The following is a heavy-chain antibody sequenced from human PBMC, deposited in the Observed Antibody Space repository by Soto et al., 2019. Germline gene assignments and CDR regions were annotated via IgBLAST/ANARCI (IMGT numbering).Heavy chain of an antibody. D-gene: IGHD1-26*01. Sequence: GGSLRLSCAASGFTFSDYYMSWIRQAPGKGLEWVSYISSSSSYTNYADSVKGRSTISRDNAKNSLYLQMNSLRAEDTAVYYCARSRGATTSDYWGQGTLVTVSS. CDR3: ARSRGATTSDY. CDR1: GFTFSDYY. J-gene: IGHJ4*02. CDR2: ISSSSSYT. V-gene: IGHV3-11*06.